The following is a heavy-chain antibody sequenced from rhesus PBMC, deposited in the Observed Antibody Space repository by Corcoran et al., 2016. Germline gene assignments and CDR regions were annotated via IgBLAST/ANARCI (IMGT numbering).Heavy chain of an antibody. J-gene: IGHJ5-1*01. Sequence: QVQLQESGPGLVQPSETLSLTCAVSGGSISSNYWSWIRQPPGKGLEWIGRISGSGGSTHYNPSLRSRVTISTYTSKNEFSLKLSSVTAADAAVYYCARGVTGTPGRFDVWGPGVLVTVSS. CDR3: ARGVTGTPGRFDV. CDR2: ISGSGGST. CDR1: GGSISSNY. V-gene: IGHV4-173*01. D-gene: IGHD1-7*02.